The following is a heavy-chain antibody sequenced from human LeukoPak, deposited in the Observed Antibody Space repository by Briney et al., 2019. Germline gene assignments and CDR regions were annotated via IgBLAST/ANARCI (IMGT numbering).Heavy chain of an antibody. Sequence: ASVKVSCKASGYTFTGYYMHWVRQAPGQGLEWMGWINPNSGGTNYAQKFQGWVTMTRDTSISTAYMELSRLRSDDTAVYYCARGTLSYYYYYYGMDVWGQGTTVTVSS. CDR1: GYTFTGYY. J-gene: IGHJ6*02. D-gene: IGHD1/OR15-1a*01. CDR3: ARGTLSYYYYYYGMDV. V-gene: IGHV1-2*04. CDR2: INPNSGGT.